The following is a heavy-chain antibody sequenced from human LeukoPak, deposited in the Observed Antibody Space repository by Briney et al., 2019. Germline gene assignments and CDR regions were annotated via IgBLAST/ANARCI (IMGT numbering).Heavy chain of an antibody. CDR2: ISSSSSYI. CDR3: VKAHSSGWYYFDS. V-gene: IGHV3-21*01. Sequence: GGSLRLTCAASGFTFSSYSMNWVRQAPGKGLEWVSSISSSSSYIYYADSVRGRFTISRDNSKNTLNLQMNSLRAEDTAMYYCVKAHSSGWYYFDSWGQGTLVTVSS. D-gene: IGHD6-19*01. J-gene: IGHJ4*02. CDR1: GFTFSSYS.